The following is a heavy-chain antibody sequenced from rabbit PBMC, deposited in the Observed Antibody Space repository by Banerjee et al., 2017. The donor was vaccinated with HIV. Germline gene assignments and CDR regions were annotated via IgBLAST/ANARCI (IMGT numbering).Heavy chain of an antibody. V-gene: IGHV1S45*01. D-gene: IGHD4-1*01. CDR2: INTISGDT. CDR3: ARDLAGVIGWNFDL. CDR1: GFTLSSYW. Sequence: QEQLVESGGGLVTLGGSLKLSCKASGFTLSSYWMCWVRQAPGKGLEWIACINTISGDTVYATWAKGRFTISKASWTTVTLQMTSLTAADTATYFCARDLAGVIGWNFDLWGQGTLVTVS. J-gene: IGHJ4*01.